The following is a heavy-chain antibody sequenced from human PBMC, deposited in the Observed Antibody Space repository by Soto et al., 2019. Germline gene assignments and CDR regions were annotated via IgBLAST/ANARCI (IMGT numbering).Heavy chain of an antibody. Sequence: GGSLRLSCAASGFTFSSDAMSWVRQAPGKGPEWVSAISGSGGSTYYADSVKGRFTISRDNSKNTLYLQMNSLRAEDTAVYYCAKVGSGEYDFWSGVNWFDPWGQGTLVTVSS. V-gene: IGHV3-23*01. D-gene: IGHD3-3*01. CDR1: GFTFSSDA. J-gene: IGHJ5*02. CDR3: AKVGSGEYDFWSGVNWFDP. CDR2: ISGSGGST.